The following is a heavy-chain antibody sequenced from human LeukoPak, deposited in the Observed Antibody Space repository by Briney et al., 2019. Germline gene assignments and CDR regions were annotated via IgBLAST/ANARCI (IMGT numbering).Heavy chain of an antibody. V-gene: IGHV4-59*08. CDR1: GGSISSYY. Sequence: PSETLSLTCTVSGGSISSYYWSWLRQPPGKGLEWIGYIYYSGSTNYNPSLKSRVTISVDTSKNQFSLKLSSVTAADTAVYYCARHDDDILTGYYDYWGQGTLVTISS. CDR2: IYYSGST. J-gene: IGHJ4*02. D-gene: IGHD3-9*01. CDR3: ARHDDDILTGYYDY.